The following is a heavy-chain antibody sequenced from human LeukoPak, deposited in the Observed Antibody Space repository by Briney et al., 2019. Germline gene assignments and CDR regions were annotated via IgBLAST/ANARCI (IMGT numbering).Heavy chain of an antibody. J-gene: IGHJ4*02. V-gene: IGHV4-34*01. CDR3: ARPSGATPFKRFDY. Sequence: SETLSLTCAVYGVSFSDYNWTWIRQPPGKGLEWIGEIGHNGSTNYNPSLKGRLTISVDSSKNQFSLKLASVTAADTAVYYCARPSGATPFKRFDYWGQGTLVTVSS. CDR1: GVSFSDYN. D-gene: IGHD1-26*01. CDR2: IGHNGST.